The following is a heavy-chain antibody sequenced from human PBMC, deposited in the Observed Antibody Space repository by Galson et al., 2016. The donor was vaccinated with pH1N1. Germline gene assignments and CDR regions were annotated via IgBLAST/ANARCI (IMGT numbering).Heavy chain of an antibody. J-gene: IGHJ3*01. V-gene: IGHV1-69*04. CDR1: GDTFNYYT. Sequence: SVKVSCKASGDTFNYYTINWVRQAPGQGLQWMGRIIPVLSLPTYAQTFQGRVTISADKSTTTVHMHLSSLRSEDTAVYYCARESALEEITGNVIDGFEVWGQGTMIVVSS. CDR3: ARESALEEITGNVIDGFEV. D-gene: IGHD1-1*01. CDR2: IIPVLSLP.